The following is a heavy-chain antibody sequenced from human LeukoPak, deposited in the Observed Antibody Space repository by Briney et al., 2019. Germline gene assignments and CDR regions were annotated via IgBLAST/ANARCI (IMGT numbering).Heavy chain of an antibody. CDR3: VRALVGDGSSTY. V-gene: IGHV3-7*05. Sequence: GGSLRLSCAASGFAFSTYWMTWVRQAPGRGLEWVANINQDGSEVYYVDSVKVRFTISRDNAGNSLYLQMNSPRAEDTAVYYCVRALVGDGSSTYWGQGTLVTVSS. CDR2: INQDGSEV. D-gene: IGHD2-15*01. CDR1: GFAFSTYW. J-gene: IGHJ4*02.